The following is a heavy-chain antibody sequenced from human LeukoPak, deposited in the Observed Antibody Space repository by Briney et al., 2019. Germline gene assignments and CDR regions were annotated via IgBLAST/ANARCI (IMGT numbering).Heavy chain of an antibody. Sequence: SVKVSCKASGGTFSSYAISWVRQAPGQGLEWMGGIIPIFGTANYAQKFQGRVTITTDESTSTAYMELSSLRPEDTAVYYCARGFWSGYNETTYYYYYMDVWGKGTTVTVSS. CDR1: GGTFSSYA. V-gene: IGHV1-69*05. J-gene: IGHJ6*03. CDR2: IIPIFGTA. CDR3: ARGFWSGYNETTYYYYYMDV. D-gene: IGHD3-3*01.